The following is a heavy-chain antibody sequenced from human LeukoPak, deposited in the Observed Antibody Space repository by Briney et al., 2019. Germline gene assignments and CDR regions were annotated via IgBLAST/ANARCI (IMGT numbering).Heavy chain of an antibody. V-gene: IGHV4-61*05. Sequence: SETLSLTCTVSGGSISSSSYYWGWIRQPPGKGLEWIVYIYYSGSINYNPSLKSRVTISVDTSKNQFSLKLSSVTAADTAVYYCARVGYCSSTSCYTEYYYYMDVWGKGTTVTISS. J-gene: IGHJ6*03. CDR1: GGSISSSSYY. D-gene: IGHD2-2*02. CDR3: ARVGYCSSTSCYTEYYYYMDV. CDR2: IYYSGSI.